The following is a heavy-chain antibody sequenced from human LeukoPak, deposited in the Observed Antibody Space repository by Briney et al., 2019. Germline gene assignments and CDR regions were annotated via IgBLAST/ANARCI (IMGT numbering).Heavy chain of an antibody. CDR2: INHSGGT. D-gene: IGHD3-9*01. Sequence: SETLSLTCAVYGGSFSGYYWSWIRQPPGKGLEWIGEINHSGGTSYNPSLKSRVTISVDTSKNQFSLKLSSVTAADTAVYYCASISGYGVVYWGQGTLVTVSS. J-gene: IGHJ4*02. CDR1: GGSFSGYY. CDR3: ASISGYGVVY. V-gene: IGHV4-34*01.